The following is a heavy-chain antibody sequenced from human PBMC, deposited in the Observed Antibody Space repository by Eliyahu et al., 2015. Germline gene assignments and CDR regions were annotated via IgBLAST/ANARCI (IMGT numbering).Heavy chain of an antibody. D-gene: IGHD5-24*01. CDR1: GYXFTNFY. V-gene: IGHV1-46*01. CDR3: AREIRDGSNWFDP. CDR2: SDXSGGRI. Sequence: QVQLVQSGAEVKKPGASVKVSCKASGYXFTNFYMHWVRQAPGQGXXXXGTSDXSGGRIEYAQKXQGRVIMTSDTSTSXVYMELSSLRSEDTAVYYXAREIRDGSNWFDPWGQGTLVTVSS. J-gene: IGHJ5*02.